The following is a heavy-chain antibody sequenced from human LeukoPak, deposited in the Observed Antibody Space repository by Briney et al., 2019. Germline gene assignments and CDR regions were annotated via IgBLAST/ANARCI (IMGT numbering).Heavy chain of an antibody. Sequence: TSETLSLTCGVSGGSISGTNWWSWVRQPPGQGLEWIGEISLRGLTNYNPSLRSRLTMSLDESKNQVSLNLTSVTAADTAVYYCSRESGPFSPFGFWGQGTLVSVHS. D-gene: IGHD1-26*01. CDR1: GGSISGTNW. V-gene: IGHV4-4*02. CDR2: ISLRGLT. CDR3: SRESGPFSPFGF. J-gene: IGHJ4*02.